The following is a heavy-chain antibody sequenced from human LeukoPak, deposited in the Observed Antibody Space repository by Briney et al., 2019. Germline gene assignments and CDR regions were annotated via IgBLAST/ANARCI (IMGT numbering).Heavy chain of an antibody. CDR2: INHSGSA. V-gene: IGHV4-34*01. D-gene: IGHD3-3*01. J-gene: IGHJ4*02. Sequence: PSETLSLTCAVYGGSFSGYYWSWIRQPPGKGLEWIGEINHSGSANYNPSLKSRVTISVDTSKNQFSLKLSSVTAADTAVYYCARGRITIFGVPQKTSSRVYYFDYWGQGTLVTVSS. CDR1: GGSFSGYY. CDR3: ARGRITIFGVPQKTSSRVYYFDY.